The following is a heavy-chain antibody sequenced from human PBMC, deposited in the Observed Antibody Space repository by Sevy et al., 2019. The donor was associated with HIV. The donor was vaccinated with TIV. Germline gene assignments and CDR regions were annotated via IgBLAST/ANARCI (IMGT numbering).Heavy chain of an antibody. CDR2: INHSGST. V-gene: IGHV4-34*01. D-gene: IGHD6-13*01. CDR1: GGSFSGYY. J-gene: IGHJ6*02. CDR3: ARGRRKLQPVLYYYYGMDV. Sequence: SETLSLTCAVYGGSFSGYYWSWIRQPPGKGLEWTGEINHSGSTNYNPSLKSRVTISVDTSKNQFSLKLSSVTAADTAVYYCARGRRKLQPVLYYYYGMDVWGQGTTVTVSS.